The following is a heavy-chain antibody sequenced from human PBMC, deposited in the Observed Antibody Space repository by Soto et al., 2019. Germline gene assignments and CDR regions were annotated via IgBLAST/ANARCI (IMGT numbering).Heavy chain of an antibody. J-gene: IGHJ4*02. CDR1: GFTFSSYA. V-gene: IGHV3-23*01. D-gene: IGHD5-12*01. CDR3: AKDHEWLRFYFDY. Sequence: GGSLRLSCAASGFTFSSYAMSWVRQAPGKGLEWVSAITGSGGSTYSADSVKGRFTISRDNSKNTLYLQMNSLRAEDTAVYYCAKDHEWLRFYFDYWGQGTLVTVSS. CDR2: ITGSGGST.